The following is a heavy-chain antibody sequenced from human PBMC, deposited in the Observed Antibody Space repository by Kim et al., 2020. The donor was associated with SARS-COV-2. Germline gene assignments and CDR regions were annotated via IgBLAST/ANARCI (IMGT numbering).Heavy chain of an antibody. V-gene: IGHV3-64*01. CDR3: ARDNWHNFYYYYYGMDV. Sequence: GGSLRLSCAASGFTFSSYAMHWVRQAPGKGLEYVSAISSNGGSTYYANSVKGRFTISRDNSKNTLYLQMGSLRAEDMAVYYCARDNWHNFYYYYYGMDVWGQGTTVTVSS. D-gene: IGHD1-20*01. CDR1: GFTFSSYA. J-gene: IGHJ6*02. CDR2: ISSNGGST.